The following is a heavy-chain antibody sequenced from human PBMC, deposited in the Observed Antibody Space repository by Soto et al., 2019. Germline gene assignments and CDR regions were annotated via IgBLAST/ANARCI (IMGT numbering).Heavy chain of an antibody. V-gene: IGHV1-69*02. CDR1: GGTFSSYT. Sequence: QVQLVQSGAEVKKPGSSVKVSCKASGGTFSSYTISWVRQAPGQGLEWMGRIIPILGIANYAQKFQGRVTITADKSTSTAYMELSSLRSEDTAVYYCARGELEQHTQPFDYWGQGTLVTVSS. D-gene: IGHD1-1*01. J-gene: IGHJ4*02. CDR3: ARGELEQHTQPFDY. CDR2: IIPILGIA.